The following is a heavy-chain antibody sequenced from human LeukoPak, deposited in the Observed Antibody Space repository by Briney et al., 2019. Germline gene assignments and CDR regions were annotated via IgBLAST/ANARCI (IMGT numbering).Heavy chain of an antibody. Sequence: ASVKVSCKASGYTLTGYYMHWMRQAPGQGLEWMGWINPNSGGTNYAQKFQGRVTMTRDTSISTAYMELSRLRSDDTAVYYCARGFDIVVVPAAMGVDYWGQGTLVTVSS. J-gene: IGHJ4*02. D-gene: IGHD2-2*01. CDR2: INPNSGGT. CDR3: ARGFDIVVVPAAMGVDY. V-gene: IGHV1-2*02. CDR1: GYTLTGYY.